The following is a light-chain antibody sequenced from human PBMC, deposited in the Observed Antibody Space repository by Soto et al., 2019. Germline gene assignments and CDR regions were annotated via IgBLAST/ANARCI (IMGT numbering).Light chain of an antibody. CDR3: GTWDSSLSVVV. CDR1: TSKLGNNY. J-gene: IGLJ3*02. CDR2: DNN. Sequence: QSVLTQPPSVSAAPGQKGTISCSGSTSKLGNNYVSWYQQLPGTAPKLLIYDNNERPSGIPDRFSVSKSGTSATLGITGLQTGDEADYYCGTWDSSLSVVVFGGGPKVTVL. V-gene: IGLV1-51*01.